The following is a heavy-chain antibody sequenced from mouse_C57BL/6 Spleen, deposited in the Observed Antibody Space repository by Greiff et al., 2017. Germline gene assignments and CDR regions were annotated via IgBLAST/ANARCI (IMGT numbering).Heavy chain of an antibody. CDR1: GYTFTSYW. J-gene: IGHJ2*01. V-gene: IGHV1-69*01. D-gene: IGHD1-1*01. Sequence: VQLKEPGAELVMPGASVKLSCKASGYTFTSYWMHWVKQRPGQGLEWIGEIDPSDSYTNYNQKFKGKSTLTVDKSSSTAYMQLSSLTSEDSAVYYCARGGYYGSSYFDYWGQGTTLTVSS. CDR2: IDPSDSYT. CDR3: ARGGYYGSSYFDY.